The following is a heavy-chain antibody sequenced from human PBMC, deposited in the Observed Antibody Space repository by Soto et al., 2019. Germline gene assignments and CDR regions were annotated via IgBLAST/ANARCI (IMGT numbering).Heavy chain of an antibody. J-gene: IGHJ3*02. Sequence: SVKVSCKASGFTFTSSAVQWVRQARGQRLEWIGWIVVGSGNTNYAQKFQERVTITRDMSTSTAYMELSSLRSEDTAVYYCAAEGSYYDTIRAFDIWGQGTMVTVSS. D-gene: IGHD3-22*01. CDR1: GFTFTSSA. CDR3: AAEGSYYDTIRAFDI. V-gene: IGHV1-58*01. CDR2: IVVGSGNT.